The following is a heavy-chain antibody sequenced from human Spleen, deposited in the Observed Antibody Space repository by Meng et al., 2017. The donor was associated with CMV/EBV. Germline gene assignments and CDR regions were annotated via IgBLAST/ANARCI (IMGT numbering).Heavy chain of an antibody. J-gene: IGHJ4*02. V-gene: IGHV3-30*02. CDR2: IRFEGDFK. CDR3: ARGDHLDY. Sequence: GESLKISCAASGFSFSYYGMHWVRQAPGKGLEWVAFIRFEGDFKYYADSVKGRFTISRDNAKNSLYLQMNSLRAEDTAVYYCARGDHLDYWGQGTLVTVSS. CDR1: GFSFSYYG. D-gene: IGHD1-14*01.